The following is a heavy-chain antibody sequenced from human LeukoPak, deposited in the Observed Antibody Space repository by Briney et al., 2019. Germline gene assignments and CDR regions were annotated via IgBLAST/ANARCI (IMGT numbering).Heavy chain of an antibody. CDR1: GDSVSSNSAA. J-gene: IGHJ3*02. D-gene: IGHD6-19*01. CDR2: TYYSSKWYN. V-gene: IGHV6-1*01. CDR3: ARGAVTVRNAFDI. Sequence: SQTLSLTCAISGDSVSSNSAAWNWIRQSPSRGLEWLGRTYYSSKWYNDYAVSVKSRIIINTDTSKNQFTLQLNSVTPEDTAVYYCARGAVTVRNAFDIWGQGTRVTVSS.